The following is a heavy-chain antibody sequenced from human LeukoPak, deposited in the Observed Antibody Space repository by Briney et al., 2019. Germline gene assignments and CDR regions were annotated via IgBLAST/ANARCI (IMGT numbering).Heavy chain of an antibody. Sequence: SETLSLTCAAYGGSFSGYYWSWIRQPPGKGLEWIGEINHSGSTNYNPSLKSRVTISVDTSKNQFSLKLSSVTAADTAVYYCARVDQSSSYHHYNNWGQGTLVTVSS. D-gene: IGHD2-15*01. CDR2: INHSGST. V-gene: IGHV4-34*01. J-gene: IGHJ4*02. CDR3: ARVDQSSSYHHYNN. CDR1: GGSFSGYY.